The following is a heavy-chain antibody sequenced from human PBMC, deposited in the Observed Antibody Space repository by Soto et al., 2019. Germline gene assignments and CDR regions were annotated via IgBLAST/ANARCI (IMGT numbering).Heavy chain of an antibody. Sequence: EVPLVESGGGLVQPGRSLRLSCAASGFTFDDYAMHWVRQAPGKGLEWVSGISWNSGSIGYADSVKGRFTISRDNAKNSLYLQMNSLRAEDTALYYCAKDMRATVAYYFDYWGQGTLDPVSS. V-gene: IGHV3-9*01. CDR2: ISWNSGSI. J-gene: IGHJ4*02. D-gene: IGHD4-17*01. CDR3: AKDMRATVAYYFDY. CDR1: GFTFDDYA.